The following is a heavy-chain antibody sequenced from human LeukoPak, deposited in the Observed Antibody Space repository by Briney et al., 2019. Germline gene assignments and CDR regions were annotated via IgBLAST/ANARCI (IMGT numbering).Heavy chain of an antibody. V-gene: IGHV1-46*01. D-gene: IGHD4-17*01. J-gene: IGHJ3*02. CDR3: ARDPVTMDAFDI. Sequence: GASVKVSRKASGYTFTSYYMHWVRQAPGQGLEWMGIINPSGGSTSYAQKFQGRVTMTRDTSTSTVYMELSSLRSEDTAVYYCARDPVTMDAFDIWGQGTMVTVSS. CDR2: INPSGGST. CDR1: GYTFTSYY.